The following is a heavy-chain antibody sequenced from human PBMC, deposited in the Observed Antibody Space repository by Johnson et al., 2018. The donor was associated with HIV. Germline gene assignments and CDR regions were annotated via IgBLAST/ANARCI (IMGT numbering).Heavy chain of an antibody. Sequence: QVQLVESGGGVVQPGRSLGLSCAASGFSFSSYAMHWVRQAPGKGLEWVASLSYDGSTKDYADSVKGRFTISRDISKNMVYLQMNSLRPEDTAVYYCARDGRDLVTRGSFDVWGQGTVVTVSS. CDR1: GFSFSSYA. CDR3: ARDGRDLVTRGSFDV. CDR2: LSYDGSTK. D-gene: IGHD3-9*01. V-gene: IGHV3-30*14. J-gene: IGHJ3*01.